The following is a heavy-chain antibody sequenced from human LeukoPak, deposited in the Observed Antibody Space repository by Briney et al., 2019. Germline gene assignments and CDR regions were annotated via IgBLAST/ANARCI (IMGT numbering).Heavy chain of an antibody. CDR1: GFTFSSYS. CDR2: ISSSSSYI. CDR3: ATRLCSIAACRASSYKCMDD. J-gene: IGHJ6*04. Sequence: PGGSLRLSCAASGFTFSSYSMNWVRQAPGKGLEWVSSISSSSSYIYYADSVKGRFTISRDNAKNSVHLQMNSLRAEDTAVYYCATRLCSIAACRASSYKCMDDWGKGTTVTVSS. V-gene: IGHV3-21*06. D-gene: IGHD2-2*01.